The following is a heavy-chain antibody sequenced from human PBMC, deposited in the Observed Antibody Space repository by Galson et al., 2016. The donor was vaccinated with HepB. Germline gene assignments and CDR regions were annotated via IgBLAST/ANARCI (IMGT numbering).Heavy chain of an antibody. CDR1: GGSISGYY. Sequence: SETLSLTCTVSGGSISGYYWTWIRQPPGKGLEWIGYIYFNGSINYNPSLKSRLTISVDTSKNQFSLKLSSVTAADTAVYYCARSGSYYIFDFWGQGTLVTVSS. D-gene: IGHD1-26*01. CDR3: ARSGSYYIFDF. CDR2: IYFNGSI. V-gene: IGHV4-59*01. J-gene: IGHJ4*02.